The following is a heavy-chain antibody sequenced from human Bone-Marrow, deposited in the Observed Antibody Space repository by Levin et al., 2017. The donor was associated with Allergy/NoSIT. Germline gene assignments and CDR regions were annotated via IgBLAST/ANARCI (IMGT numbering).Heavy chain of an antibody. CDR1: GFIFSDSW. D-gene: IGHD3-16*01. V-gene: IGHV3-74*01. CDR3: SRNMGGPSDS. J-gene: IGHJ4*02. CDR2: INPDGSVT. Sequence: GGSLRLSCAPSGFIFSDSWIHWVRQAPGKGLVWVSRINPDGSVTNYADSVKGRFTISRDHAKNTVYLQMNSLRAEDTALYYCSRNMGGPSDSWGQGTLVTVSS.